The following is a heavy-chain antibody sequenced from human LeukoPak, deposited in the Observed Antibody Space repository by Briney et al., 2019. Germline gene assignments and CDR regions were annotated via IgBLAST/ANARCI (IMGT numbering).Heavy chain of an antibody. CDR2: ISIEGET. CDR1: EGSLSGYF. D-gene: IGHD6-13*01. CDR3: VRQIGAGAFDI. V-gene: IGHV4-34*01. Sequence: PSETLSLTCAVYEGSLSGYFWSWIRQPPGAGPVWIAEISIEGETSYNPSLKGRATISLDTAKNQFSLKLTSVIAADTASYYCVRQIGAGAFDIWGQGTVVFVSS. J-gene: IGHJ3*02.